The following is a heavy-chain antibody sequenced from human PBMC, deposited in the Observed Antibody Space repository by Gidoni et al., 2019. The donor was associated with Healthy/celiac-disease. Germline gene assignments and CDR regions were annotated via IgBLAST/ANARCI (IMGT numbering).Heavy chain of an antibody. Sequence: EVQLLESGGGLVQPGGSLRLSCAASGFPFSSYAMSWVRQAPGKGLEWVSAISGSGGSTYYADSVKGRFTISRDNSKNTLYLQMNSLRAEDTAVYYCAKDPRFGELYYWYFDLWGRGTLVTVSS. D-gene: IGHD3-10*01. CDR2: ISGSGGST. V-gene: IGHV3-23*01. J-gene: IGHJ2*01. CDR1: GFPFSSYA. CDR3: AKDPRFGELYYWYFDL.